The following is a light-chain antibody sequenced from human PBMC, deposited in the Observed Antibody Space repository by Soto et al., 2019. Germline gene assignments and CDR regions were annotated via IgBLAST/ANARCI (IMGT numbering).Light chain of an antibody. CDR3: STSTSSSTPYV. CDR1: SSDVGGYNY. Sequence: QSALTQPASVSGSPGQSITISCTGTSSDVGGYNYVSWYQQHPGKAPKPMIYEVSNRPSCVCNRFSGSKSGNTASLTISGLQAEDEDDYYCSTSTSSSTPYVFGTGTKLAVL. J-gene: IGLJ1*01. V-gene: IGLV2-14*01. CDR2: EVS.